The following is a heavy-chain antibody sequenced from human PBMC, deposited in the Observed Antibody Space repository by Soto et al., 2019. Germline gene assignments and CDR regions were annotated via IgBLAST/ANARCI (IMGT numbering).Heavy chain of an antibody. Sequence: QVQLVQSGAEEKEPGASVKVSCKDSGYTFTSYAMHWVRQAPGQRLEWMGWINAGNGNTKYSQKFQGRVTITRDTSASTAYMELRSLSSEDTAVDYCARSPGIAVAEYWGQGTLVTVSS. CDR1: GYTFTSYA. CDR2: INAGNGNT. D-gene: IGHD6-19*01. J-gene: IGHJ4*02. CDR3: ARSPGIAVAEY. V-gene: IGHV1-3*05.